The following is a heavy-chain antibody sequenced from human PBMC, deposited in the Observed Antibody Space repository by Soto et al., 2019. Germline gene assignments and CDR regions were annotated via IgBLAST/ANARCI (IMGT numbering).Heavy chain of an antibody. Sequence: PXETLSLTCTVSGCSVSSGSYYWSWIRQPPGKGLEWIGYIYYSGSTNYNPSLKSRVTISVDTSKNQFSLKLSSVTAADTAVYYCARDGGGYNFFDYWGQGTLVTVSS. CDR2: IYYSGST. D-gene: IGHD5-12*01. CDR3: ARDGGGYNFFDY. CDR1: GCSVSSGSYY. V-gene: IGHV4-61*01. J-gene: IGHJ4*02.